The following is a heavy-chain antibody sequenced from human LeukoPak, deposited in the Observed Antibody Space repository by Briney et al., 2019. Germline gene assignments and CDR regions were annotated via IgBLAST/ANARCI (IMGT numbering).Heavy chain of an antibody. Sequence: GGSLRLSCEASGFTFSSYSMNWVRQAPGKGLEWISYISTSTTTIYYANSVKGRFTISRDNARKSLYLQMNSLRAEDTAVYYCAREGALTVTKDAFDIWGQGTKVTVSS. CDR3: AREGALTVTKDAFDI. CDR1: GFTFSSYS. CDR2: ISTSTTTI. J-gene: IGHJ3*02. D-gene: IGHD4-17*01. V-gene: IGHV3-48*01.